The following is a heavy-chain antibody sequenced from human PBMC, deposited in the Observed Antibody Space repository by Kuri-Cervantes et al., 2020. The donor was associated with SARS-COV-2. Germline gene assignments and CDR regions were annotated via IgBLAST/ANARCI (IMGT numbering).Heavy chain of an antibody. V-gene: IGHV4-39*01. CDR3: ARRSGSGFDI. D-gene: IGHD3-10*01. J-gene: IGHJ3*02. CDR1: GGSISSYY. CDR2: IYYSGST. Sequence: SETLSLTCTVSGGSISSYYWGWIRQPPGKGLEWIGSIYYSGSTYYNPSLKSRVTISVDTSKNQFSLKLSSVTAADTAVYYCARRSGSGFDIWGQGTMVTVSS.